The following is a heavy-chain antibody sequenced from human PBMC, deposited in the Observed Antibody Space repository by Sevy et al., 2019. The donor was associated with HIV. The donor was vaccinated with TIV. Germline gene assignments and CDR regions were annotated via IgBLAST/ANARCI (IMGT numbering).Heavy chain of an antibody. CDR3: ARESSSTWQAGYYGMAV. CDR1: GLTLSYAW. V-gene: IGHV3-66*01. D-gene: IGHD6-13*01. CDR2: IYSGGTT. Sequence: GGSLRLSCAASGLTLSYAWMNWVRQAPGKGLEWVSVIYSGGTTYYADSVKGRFTISRDNSKNTVYLQMNSLRAEDTAVYYCARESSSTWQAGYYGMAVWGQGTTVTVSS. J-gene: IGHJ6*02.